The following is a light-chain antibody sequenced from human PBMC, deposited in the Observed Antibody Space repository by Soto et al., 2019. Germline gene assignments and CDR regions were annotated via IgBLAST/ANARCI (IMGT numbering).Light chain of an antibody. CDR3: ISYTTSSTSYV. V-gene: IGLV2-14*01. CDR2: EVS. Sequence: QSALTQPASVSGSPGQSITISCTGTSSDVGLYNYVSWYQQYPGKAPKLMIFEVSNRPSGVSNRFSASKSGNTASLTISGLQAEDEAHYYCISYTTSSTSYVFGTGTKLTIL. J-gene: IGLJ1*01. CDR1: SSDVGLYNY.